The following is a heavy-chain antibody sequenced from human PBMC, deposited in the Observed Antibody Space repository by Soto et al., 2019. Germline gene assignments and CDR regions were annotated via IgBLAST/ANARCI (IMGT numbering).Heavy chain of an antibody. CDR3: ARAGRGKKAGYNGLVSLGY. CDR2: IIPIFNST. J-gene: IGHJ4*02. Sequence: SVKVSCKVSGSRFSNYVISWVRQAPGHGLEWLGRIIPIFNSTKYAQSFQGRVTITADKSTSTASLELSSLRSDDTAVYYCARAGRGKKAGYNGLVSLGYWGQGTLVTVSS. CDR1: GSRFSNYV. V-gene: IGHV1-69*06. D-gene: IGHD2-2*02.